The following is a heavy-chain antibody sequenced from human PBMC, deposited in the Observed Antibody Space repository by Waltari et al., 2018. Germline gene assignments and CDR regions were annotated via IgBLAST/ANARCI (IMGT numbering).Heavy chain of an antibody. V-gene: IGHV6-1*01. Sequence: QVQLQQSGPGLAKPSPTLSPPCAISGDSVSRNRAAWNWIRQSPSRGLEWLGRTYYRSKWYYDYAVSVKSRITINPDTSKNQFSLQMNSVTPEDTAVYYCAGRGSAFDIWGQGAMVTVSS. J-gene: IGHJ3*02. D-gene: IGHD3-16*01. CDR3: AGRGSAFDI. CDR1: GDSVSRNRAA. CDR2: TYYRSKWYY.